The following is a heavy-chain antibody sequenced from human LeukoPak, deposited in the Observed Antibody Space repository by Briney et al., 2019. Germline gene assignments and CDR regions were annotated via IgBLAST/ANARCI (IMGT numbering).Heavy chain of an antibody. Sequence: PGRSLRLSCAASGFTFSSYGMHWVRQAPGKGLEWVAVIWYDGSNKYYADSVKGRFTISRDNSKNTLYLQMNGLRAEDTAVYYCARDGYNSGHGYFDYWGQGALVTVSS. CDR3: ARDGYNSGHGYFDY. CDR1: GFTFSSYG. V-gene: IGHV3-33*01. J-gene: IGHJ4*02. D-gene: IGHD5-24*01. CDR2: IWYDGSNK.